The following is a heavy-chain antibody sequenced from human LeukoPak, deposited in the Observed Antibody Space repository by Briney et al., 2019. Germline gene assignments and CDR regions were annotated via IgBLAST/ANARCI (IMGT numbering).Heavy chain of an antibody. J-gene: IGHJ4*02. CDR3: ARVYSGSYYGY. Sequence: ASVKVSCKASGYTFTSYAMHWVRQAPGQRLEWMGWINAGNGNTKYSQKFQGRVTITRDTPASTAYMELSSLRSEDTAVYYCARVYSGSYYGYWGQGTLVTVSS. D-gene: IGHD1-26*01. V-gene: IGHV1-3*01. CDR1: GYTFTSYA. CDR2: INAGNGNT.